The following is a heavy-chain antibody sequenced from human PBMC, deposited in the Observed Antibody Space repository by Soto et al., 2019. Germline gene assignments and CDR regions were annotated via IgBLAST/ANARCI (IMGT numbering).Heavy chain of an antibody. J-gene: IGHJ3*01. CDR2: SISSGGGS. CDR3: GRDPNGDYVGAFDF. V-gene: IGHV3-23*01. D-gene: IGHD4-17*01. Sequence: EVQVLESGGDLVQPGGSLRLSCEVSGFTLSNYAMTWVRQVPGKGLEWVASISSGGGSSHADSVKGRFTISRDNSKNTVYLQMNSLGDEDTAVYYCGRDPNGDYVGAFDFWGQGTMVAVSS. CDR1: GFTLSNYA.